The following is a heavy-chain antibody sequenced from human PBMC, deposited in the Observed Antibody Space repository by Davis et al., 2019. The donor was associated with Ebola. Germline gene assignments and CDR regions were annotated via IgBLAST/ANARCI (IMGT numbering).Heavy chain of an antibody. V-gene: IGHV3-74*01. CDR1: GFTFSTYW. CDR2: INSDGGST. D-gene: IGHD2-2*01. CDR3: VYQLLSVDCD. J-gene: IGHJ4*02. Sequence: GESLKISCAASGFTFSTYWMHWVRQAPGKGLVWVAHINSDGGSTGYADSVKGRFTISRDNAKNTLYLQMNSLRDEDTAVYYCVYQLLSVDCDWGQGTLVTVSS.